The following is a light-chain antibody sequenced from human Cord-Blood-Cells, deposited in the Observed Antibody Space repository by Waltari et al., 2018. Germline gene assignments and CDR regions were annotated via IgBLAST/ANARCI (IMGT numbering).Light chain of an antibody. V-gene: IGKV3-20*01. CDR2: GAS. CDR3: QQYGSAPLT. Sequence: VLTQSPGTLSLSPGERATLSCRASQSVSSSYLAWYKQKPGQAPRLLIYGASSRGTGMPDRFSGSGSVTDFTLNISSLEPEDFAVYSCQQYGSAPLTFGGGTKVEIK. CDR1: QSVSSSY. J-gene: IGKJ4*01.